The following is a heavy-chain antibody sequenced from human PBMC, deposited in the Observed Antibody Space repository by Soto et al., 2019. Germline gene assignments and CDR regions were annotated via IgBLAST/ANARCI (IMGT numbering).Heavy chain of an antibody. D-gene: IGHD2-15*01. CDR2: IYPGDSDT. J-gene: IGHJ6*02. CDR3: ARTGGSGLRYCSGGSCYTGYYYYGMDV. Sequence: GESLKISCKGSGYSFTSYWIGWVRQMPGKGLEWMGIIYPGDSDTRYSPSFQGQVTISADKSISTAYLQWSSLKASDTAMYYCARTGGSGLRYCSGGSCYTGYYYYGMDVWGQGTTVTVSS. V-gene: IGHV5-51*01. CDR1: GYSFTSYW.